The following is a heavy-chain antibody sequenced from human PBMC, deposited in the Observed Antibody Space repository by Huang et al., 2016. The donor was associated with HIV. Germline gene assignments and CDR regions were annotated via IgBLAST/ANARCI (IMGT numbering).Heavy chain of an antibody. Sequence: EVQLLESGGGLVQPGGSLRLSCAASGFTFSGYAMSWVRQGPGKGLEWVSAISGSGGSTYYADSVKGRFTISRDNSKNTLYLQMNSLRAEDTAVYYCAKQSSGWYVSADAFDIWGQGTMVTVSS. D-gene: IGHD6-19*01. CDR1: GFTFSGYA. V-gene: IGHV3-23*01. CDR3: AKQSSGWYVSADAFDI. J-gene: IGHJ3*02. CDR2: ISGSGGST.